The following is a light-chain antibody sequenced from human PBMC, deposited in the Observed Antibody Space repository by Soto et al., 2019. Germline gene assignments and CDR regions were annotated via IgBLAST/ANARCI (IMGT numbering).Light chain of an antibody. CDR3: QQYYSYPWT. V-gene: IGKV1-8*01. CDR1: QSVSSN. J-gene: IGKJ1*01. Sequence: MTQSPATLSVSPGERATLSCRASQSVSSNLAWYQQKPGKAPKLLIYAASTLQSGVPSRFSGSGSGTDFTLTISCLQSEDFATYYCQQYYSYPWTFGQGTKVDI. CDR2: AAS.